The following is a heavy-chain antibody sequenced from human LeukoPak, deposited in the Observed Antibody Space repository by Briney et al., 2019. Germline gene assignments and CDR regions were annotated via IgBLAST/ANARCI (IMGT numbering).Heavy chain of an antibody. D-gene: IGHD2-8*01. Sequence: PSETLSLTCAVYGGSFSGYYWSWIRQPPGKGLEWIGEINHSGGTNYNPSLKSRVTISVDTSKNQFSLKLSSVTAADTAVYYCARGGPYFVLMVYAMSSWFDPWGQGTLVTVSS. V-gene: IGHV4-34*01. CDR2: INHSGGT. CDR1: GGSFSGYY. J-gene: IGHJ5*02. CDR3: ARGGPYFVLMVYAMSSWFDP.